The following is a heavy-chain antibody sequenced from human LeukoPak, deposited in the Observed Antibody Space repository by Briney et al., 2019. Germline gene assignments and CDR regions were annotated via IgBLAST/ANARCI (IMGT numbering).Heavy chain of an antibody. CDR1: GGSISSSNW. CDR3: ARHRGYNYGYDY. D-gene: IGHD5-18*01. J-gene: IGHJ4*02. Sequence: SETLSLTCAVSGGSISSSNWWSWVRQPPGKGLGWIGEIYHSGSTNYNPSLKSRVTISVDESKNQFSLKLSSVTAADTAVYYCARHRGYNYGYDYWGQGTLATVSS. CDR2: IYHSGST. V-gene: IGHV4-4*02.